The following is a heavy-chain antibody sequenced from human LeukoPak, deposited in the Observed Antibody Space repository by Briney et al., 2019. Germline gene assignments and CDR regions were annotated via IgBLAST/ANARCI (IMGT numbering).Heavy chain of an antibody. CDR2: ISGSGGST. V-gene: IGHV3-23*01. D-gene: IGHD3-3*01. CDR3: AKGPHHDFWSGYYHTS. J-gene: IGHJ5*02. Sequence: GGFLRLSCAASRITFSSYAMSWVRQAPGKGLEWVSGISGSGGSTYYADSVKRRFTISRDNSKRTLYLQMNSLRAADTAVYYCAKGPHHDFWSGYYHTSWGQGTLVTVSS. CDR1: RITFSSYA.